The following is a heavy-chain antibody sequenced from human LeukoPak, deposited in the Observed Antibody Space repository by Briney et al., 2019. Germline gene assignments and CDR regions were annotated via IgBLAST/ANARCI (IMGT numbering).Heavy chain of an antibody. Sequence: SQTLSLTCTVSSVSISSGDFYFNWIRQPAGKGLEWIGRIYSSGNTNYHPSFASRVTIFLDTAKNQFSLRLSSVTASDTALYYCASSGIPRGGRLLDHWGQGTPVTVSS. D-gene: IGHD3-10*01. CDR2: IYSSGNT. CDR1: SVSISSGDFY. J-gene: IGHJ5*02. CDR3: ASSGIPRGGRLLDH. V-gene: IGHV4-61*02.